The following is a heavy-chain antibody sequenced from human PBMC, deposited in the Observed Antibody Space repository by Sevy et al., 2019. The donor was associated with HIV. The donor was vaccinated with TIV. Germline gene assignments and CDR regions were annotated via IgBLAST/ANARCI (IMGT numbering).Heavy chain of an antibody. D-gene: IGHD2-21*02. CDR2: INPKTSDT. CDR3: ARDFLAVTSIPSDAFDI. V-gene: IGHV1-2*02. CDR1: GYSFTGYY. Sequence: ASVKVSCKASGYSFTGYYMNWVRQAPGQGLEWMGWINPKTSDTTYSEKFEGRVTMTRDSSLSTAYLELRGLRSDDTAVYYCARDFLAVTSIPSDAFDIWGQGTLVTVSS. J-gene: IGHJ3*02.